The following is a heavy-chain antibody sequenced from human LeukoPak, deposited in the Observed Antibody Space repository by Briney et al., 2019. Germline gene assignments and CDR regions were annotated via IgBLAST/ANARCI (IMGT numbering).Heavy chain of an antibody. V-gene: IGHV3-23*01. CDR1: GFTFSSYA. D-gene: IGHD3-22*01. Sequence: GGSLRLSCAASGFTFSSYAMSWVRQAPGKGLEWVSAISGSGGSTYYADSVKGRFTISRDNAKNSLYLQMNSLRAEDTAVYYCARKSGYYYDSSGLYWGQGTLVTVSS. CDR3: ARKSGYYYDSSGLY. CDR2: ISGSGGST. J-gene: IGHJ4*02.